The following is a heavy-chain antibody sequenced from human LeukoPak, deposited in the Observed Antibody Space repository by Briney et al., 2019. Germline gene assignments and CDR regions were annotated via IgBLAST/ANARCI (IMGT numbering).Heavy chain of an antibody. Sequence: GGSLRLSCAASGFTFGSYSMNWVRQAPGKGLEWVSYISSSSSTIYYADSVKGRFTISRDNAKNSLYLQMNSLRAEDTAVYYCARVGIVVVPADAFDIWGQGTMVTVSS. CDR2: ISSSSSTI. V-gene: IGHV3-48*01. CDR3: ARVGIVVVPADAFDI. CDR1: GFTFGSYS. D-gene: IGHD2-2*01. J-gene: IGHJ3*02.